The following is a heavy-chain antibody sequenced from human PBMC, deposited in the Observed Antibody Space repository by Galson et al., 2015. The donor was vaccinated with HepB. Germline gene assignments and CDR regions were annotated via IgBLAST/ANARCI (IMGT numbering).Heavy chain of an antibody. CDR1: GFSFSSYV. CDR3: AKDLGWMGDHDAFDM. D-gene: IGHD2-21*02. V-gene: IGHV3-30*02. J-gene: IGHJ3*02. Sequence: SLRLSCAASGFSFSSYVMHWVRQAPGKGLEWVAFIRFDGADKYYADSVKGRFTISRDNFKNTLYLQMNSLRPEDTAVYYCAKDLGWMGDHDAFDMWGQGTMVTVSS. CDR2: IRFDGADK.